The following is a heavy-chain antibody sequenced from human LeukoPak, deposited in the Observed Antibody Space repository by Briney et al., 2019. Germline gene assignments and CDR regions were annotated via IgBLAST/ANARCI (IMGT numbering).Heavy chain of an antibody. CDR2: FSSTGNT. CDR1: GFTVSSNS. Sequence: GGSLRLSCAASGFTVSSNSVSWVRQAPGKGLEWVSVFSSTGNTYYADSVKGRFTLSRDNSRNTLYLQMNSLRAEDTAVYYCAKHRSYGTEVWGQGTTVTVSS. V-gene: IGHV3-53*01. J-gene: IGHJ6*02. CDR3: AKHRSYGTEV.